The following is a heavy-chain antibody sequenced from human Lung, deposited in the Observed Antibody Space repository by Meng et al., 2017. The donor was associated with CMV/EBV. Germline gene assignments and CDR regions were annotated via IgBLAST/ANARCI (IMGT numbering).Heavy chain of an antibody. Sequence: GESLKISCAASGFTFSSYWMSWVRQAPGKGLEWVANIKQDGSEKYYVDSVKGRFTISRDNAKNSLYLQMNSLRAEDTAVYYCARDQRPEYYDFWSGYLGKGGYYGMDVWGQRNXVNGAS. CDR3: ARDQRPEYYDFWSGYLGKGGYYGMDV. D-gene: IGHD3-3*01. J-gene: IGHJ6*01. V-gene: IGHV3-7*01. CDR2: IKQDGSEK. CDR1: GFTFSSYW.